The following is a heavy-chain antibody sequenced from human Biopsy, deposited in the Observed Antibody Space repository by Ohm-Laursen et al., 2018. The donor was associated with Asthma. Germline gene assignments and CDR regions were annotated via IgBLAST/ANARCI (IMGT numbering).Heavy chain of an antibody. CDR3: AKDRVAGRSYYFDY. CDR1: GFNFHNYG. Sequence: SSLRLSCAASGFNFHNYGMNWVRRAPGKGLEWVAQILFDGRKINYPDSVKGRFTISRDNSKNTVYLQMNSLRPEDTAVYYCAKDRVAGRSYYFDYWGQGSLVSVSS. V-gene: IGHV3-30*18. J-gene: IGHJ4*02. D-gene: IGHD6-13*01. CDR2: ILFDGRKI.